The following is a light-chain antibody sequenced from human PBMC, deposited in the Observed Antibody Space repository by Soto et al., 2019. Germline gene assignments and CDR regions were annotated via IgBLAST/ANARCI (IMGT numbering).Light chain of an antibody. V-gene: IGKV3-15*01. Sequence: EMVMTQSPAILSVSPGESATLSCRASQSVNSNYLAWYQQHPGQPPRLLIYGASTRVTGIPARFSGGRSGTEFTFTISSLQSEDFAVYYCQQYNVWPLTFGGGTKVEIK. CDR3: QQYNVWPLT. J-gene: IGKJ4*01. CDR1: QSVNSN. CDR2: GAS.